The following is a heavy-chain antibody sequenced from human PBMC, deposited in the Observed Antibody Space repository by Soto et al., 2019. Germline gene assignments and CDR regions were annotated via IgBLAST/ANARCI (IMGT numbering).Heavy chain of an antibody. D-gene: IGHD4-17*01. CDR2: IYHSGST. V-gene: IGHV4-38-2*01. CDR1: GYSISSGYY. Sequence: ETLSLTCAVSGYSISSGYYWGWIRQPPGKGLEWIGSIYHSGSTFYNPSLKSRVTISVDTSKNQFSLKLTSVTAADTAVYYCARATNPTTVTTPWFDPWGQGTLVTV. CDR3: ARATNPTTVTTPWFDP. J-gene: IGHJ5*02.